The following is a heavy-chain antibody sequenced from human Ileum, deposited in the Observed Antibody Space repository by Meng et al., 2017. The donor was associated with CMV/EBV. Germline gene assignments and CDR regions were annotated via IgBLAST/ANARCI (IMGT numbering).Heavy chain of an antibody. Sequence: VHVVESGGGVVQPGGSLRLSCGMSGSTFSTSGMHWVRQAPGKGLEWVTFIWSDGSNKYYADSVKGRFTVSRDNSKDTLYLQMNNLRPEDTAMYYCARDRGKFYFDYWGQGTLVTVSS. J-gene: IGHJ4*02. V-gene: IGHV3-30*02. CDR2: IWSDGSNK. CDR1: GSTFSTSG. D-gene: IGHD3-10*01. CDR3: ARDRGKFYFDY.